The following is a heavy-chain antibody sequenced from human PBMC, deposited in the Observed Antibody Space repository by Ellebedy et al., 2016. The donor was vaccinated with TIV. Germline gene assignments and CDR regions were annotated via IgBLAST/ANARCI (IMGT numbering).Heavy chain of an antibody. V-gene: IGHV3-7*01. J-gene: IGHJ6*02. CDR3: AREDGESRGMDV. Sequence: GESLKTSCAASGFTFSKYWMSWVRQAPGKGLEWVANIKQGGGEINYVDSVKGRFTISRDNGKNSLNLQMNSLRAEDTAVYYCAREDGESRGMDVWGQGTTVIVSS. CDR1: GFTFSKYW. D-gene: IGHD4-17*01. CDR2: IKQGGGEI.